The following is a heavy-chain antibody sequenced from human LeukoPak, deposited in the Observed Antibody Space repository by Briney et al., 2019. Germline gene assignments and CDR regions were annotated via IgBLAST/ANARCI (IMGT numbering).Heavy chain of an antibody. D-gene: IGHD6-19*01. CDR2: IYHSGST. V-gene: IGHV4-38-2*02. CDR3: ARARGWYVTDY. CDR1: GYSIGSISSTYY. J-gene: IGHJ4*02. Sequence: SETLSLTCTVSGYSIGSISSTYYWGWVRQSPGKGLEWIGSIYHSGSTYYNPSLQSRVTISIDTSKNQFSLKLSSVTAADTAVYYCARARGWYVTDYWGQGTLVTVS.